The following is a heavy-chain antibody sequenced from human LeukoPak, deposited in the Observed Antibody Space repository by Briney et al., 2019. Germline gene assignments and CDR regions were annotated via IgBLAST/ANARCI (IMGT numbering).Heavy chain of an antibody. V-gene: IGHV3-21*01. Sequence: PGGSLRLSCAASGFTFSSYSMNWVRQAPGKGLEWVSSISSSSSYIYYADSVKGRFTISRDNAKNSLYLQMNSLRAEDTAVYYCTRTSTSCSSTNCCSPSWGQGTLVTVSS. CDR1: GFTFSSYS. CDR3: TRTSTSCSSTNCCSPS. CDR2: ISSSSSYI. J-gene: IGHJ4*02. D-gene: IGHD2-2*01.